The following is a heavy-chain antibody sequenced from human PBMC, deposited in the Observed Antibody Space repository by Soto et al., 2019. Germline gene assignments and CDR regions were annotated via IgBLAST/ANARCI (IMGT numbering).Heavy chain of an antibody. CDR1: GFTFSSYS. J-gene: IGHJ6*02. CDR2: ISSSSSTI. Sequence: GGSLRLSCAASGFTFSSYSMNWVRQAPGKGLEWVSYISSSSSTIYYADSVKGRFTISRDNAKNSLYLRMNSLRDEDTAVYYCAREQEWYYGMDVWGQGTTVTVSS. V-gene: IGHV3-48*02. D-gene: IGHD3-3*01. CDR3: AREQEWYYGMDV.